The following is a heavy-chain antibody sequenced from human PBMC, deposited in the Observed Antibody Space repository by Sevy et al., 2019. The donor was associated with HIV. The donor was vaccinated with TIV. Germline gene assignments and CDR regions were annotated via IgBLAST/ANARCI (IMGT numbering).Heavy chain of an antibody. CDR3: ARDGGRSGYYYFYFDY. V-gene: IGHV3-33*01. J-gene: IGHJ4*02. CDR2: IWYDGSNK. CDR1: GFTFSSYG. Sequence: GGSLRLSCAASGFTFSSYGMHWVRQAPGKGLEWVAVIWYDGSNKYYADSVKGRFTISRDNSKNTRYLQMNSLRAEDTAVYYCARDGGRSGYYYFYFDYWGQGTLVTVSS. D-gene: IGHD3-22*01.